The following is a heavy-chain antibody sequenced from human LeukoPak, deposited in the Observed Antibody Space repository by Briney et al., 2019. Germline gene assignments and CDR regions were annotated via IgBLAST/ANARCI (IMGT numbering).Heavy chain of an antibody. CDR2: IYYSGST. CDR3: ARTYSSSSGLGY. J-gene: IGHJ4*02. D-gene: IGHD6-6*01. CDR1: GGSISSSSYY. Sequence: PSETLSLTCTVSGGSISSSSYYWGWIRQPPGKGLEWIGSIYYSGSTYYNPSLKSRVTISVDTSKNQFSLKLSSVTAADTAVYYCARTYSSSSGLGYWGQGTLVTVSS. V-gene: IGHV4-39*07.